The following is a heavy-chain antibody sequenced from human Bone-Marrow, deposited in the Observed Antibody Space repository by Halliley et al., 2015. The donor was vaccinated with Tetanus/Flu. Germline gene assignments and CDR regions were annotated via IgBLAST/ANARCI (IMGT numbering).Heavy chain of an antibody. Sequence: SLRLSCAASRFDFSTHSMNWVRQAPGSGLEWVSSISGSGAYTFYADSVKGRFTISRDNAKNSLYLQMNSLRAEDTAIYYCARDPAVVVQWVAGTGHPFDYWGQGTLVPVSS. D-gene: IGHD6-19*01. J-gene: IGHJ4*02. V-gene: IGHV3-21*06. CDR3: ARDPAVVVQWVAGTGHPFDY. CDR2: ISGSGAYT. CDR1: RFDFSTHS.